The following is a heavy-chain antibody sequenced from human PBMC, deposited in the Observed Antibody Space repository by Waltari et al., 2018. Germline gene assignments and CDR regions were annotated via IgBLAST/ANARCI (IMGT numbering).Heavy chain of an antibody. CDR2: IYYSGST. Sequence: QVQLQESGPGLVKPSETLSLTCTVSGGSISSHYWRWIRQPPGKGLEWIGYIYYSGSTNYNPSLKSRVTISVDTSKNQFSLKLSSVTAADTAVYYCARMRPYDYVWGSYRPDAFDIWGQGTMVTVSS. J-gene: IGHJ3*02. CDR1: GGSISSHY. D-gene: IGHD3-16*02. CDR3: ARMRPYDYVWGSYRPDAFDI. V-gene: IGHV4-59*11.